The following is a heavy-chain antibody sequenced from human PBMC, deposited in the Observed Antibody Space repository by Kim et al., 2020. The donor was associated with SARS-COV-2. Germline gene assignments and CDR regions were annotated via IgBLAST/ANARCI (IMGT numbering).Heavy chain of an antibody. CDR3: ARDSPSRYCSSTSCYKGGIAAAADFDY. J-gene: IGHJ4*02. V-gene: IGHV1-18*01. CDR2: ISAYNGNT. D-gene: IGHD2-2*02. CDR1: GYTFSSYG. Sequence: ASVKVSCKASGYTFSSYGISWVRQAPGQGLEWMGWISAYNGNTNYAQKLQGRVTLTTDTSTNTAYMELRSLRSDDTAVYYCARDSPSRYCSSTSCYKGGIAAAADFDYWGQGSLVTVSS.